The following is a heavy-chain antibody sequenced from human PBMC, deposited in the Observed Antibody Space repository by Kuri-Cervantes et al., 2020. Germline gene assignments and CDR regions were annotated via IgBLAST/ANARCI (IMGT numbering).Heavy chain of an antibody. CDR1: GFTFSSYW. CDR3: ARDFHSSSWYWVD. CDR2: IKQDGSEK. V-gene: IGHV3-7*01. Sequence: GESLKISCAASGFTFSSYWMSWVRQAPGKGLEWVANIKQDGSEKYYVDSVKGRFTVSRDNSKDTLYLQMNSLRAEDTAVYYCARDFHSSSWYWVDWGQGTLVTVSS. D-gene: IGHD6-13*01. J-gene: IGHJ4*02.